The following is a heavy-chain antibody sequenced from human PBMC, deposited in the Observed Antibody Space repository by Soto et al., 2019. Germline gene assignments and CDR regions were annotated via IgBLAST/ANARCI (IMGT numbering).Heavy chain of an antibody. Sequence: GASVKVSCKASGYTFTSYYMHWVRQAPGQGLEWMGIINPSGGSTSYAQKFQGRVTMTRDTSTSTVYMELSSLRSEDTAVYYCAREDSSTSSDYGMDVWGQGTTVTVSS. CDR2: INPSGGST. CDR3: AREDSSTSSDYGMDV. J-gene: IGHJ6*02. CDR1: GYTFTSYY. V-gene: IGHV1-46*01. D-gene: IGHD6-13*01.